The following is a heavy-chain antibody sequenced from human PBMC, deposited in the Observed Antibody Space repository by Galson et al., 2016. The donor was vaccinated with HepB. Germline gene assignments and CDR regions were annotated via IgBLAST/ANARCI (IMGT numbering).Heavy chain of an antibody. CDR1: GFTVSDNH. Sequence: SLRLSCAAAGFTVSDNHVPWIRQAPGKGLECVSVIFGRGNTYYSDSVEGRFTISRDNARNTVYLQRNSLRTEDTAVYYCAGYGGNSVWGQGTLVTVSS. CDR2: IFGRGNT. CDR3: AGYGGNSV. V-gene: IGHV3-53*01. J-gene: IGHJ4*02. D-gene: IGHD4-23*01.